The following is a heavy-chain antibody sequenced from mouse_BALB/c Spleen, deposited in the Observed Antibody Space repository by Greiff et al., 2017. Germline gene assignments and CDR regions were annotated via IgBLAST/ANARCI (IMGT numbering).Heavy chain of an antibody. CDR2: ISSGSSTI. J-gene: IGHJ2*01. CDR3: ARQLGGYFDY. Sequence: VQLKESGGGLVQPGGSRKLSCAASGFTFSSFGMHWVRQAPEKGLEWVAYISSGSSTIYYADTVKGRFTISRDNPKNTLFLQMTSLRSEDTAMYYCARQLGGYFDYWGQGTTLTVSS. D-gene: IGHD3-1*01. V-gene: IGHV5-17*02. CDR1: GFTFSSFG.